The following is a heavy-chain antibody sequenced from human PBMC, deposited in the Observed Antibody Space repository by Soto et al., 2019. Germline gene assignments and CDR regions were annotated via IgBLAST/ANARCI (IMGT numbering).Heavy chain of an antibody. CDR1: GFTVSSNY. Sequence: PGGSLRLSCAASGFTVSSNYMSWVRQAPGKGLEWVSVIYSGGSTYYADSVKGRFTISRDNSKNTLYLQMNSLRAEDTAVYYCARDSSGWYANWFDPWGQGTLVTVSS. V-gene: IGHV3-53*01. D-gene: IGHD6-19*01. J-gene: IGHJ5*02. CDR3: ARDSSGWYANWFDP. CDR2: IYSGGST.